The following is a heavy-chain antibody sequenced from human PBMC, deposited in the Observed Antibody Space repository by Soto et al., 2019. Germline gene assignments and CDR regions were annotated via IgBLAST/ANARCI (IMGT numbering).Heavy chain of an antibody. D-gene: IGHD6-19*01. J-gene: IGHJ3*02. Sequence: PETLSLTCAVSGGSISSSNWWSWVRQPPGKGLEWIGEIYHSGSTNYNPSLKSRVTISVDKSKNQFSLKLSSVTAADTAVYYCARFSSGWYYAFDIWGQGTMVTVSS. CDR1: GGSISSSNW. CDR3: ARFSSGWYYAFDI. CDR2: IYHSGST. V-gene: IGHV4-4*03.